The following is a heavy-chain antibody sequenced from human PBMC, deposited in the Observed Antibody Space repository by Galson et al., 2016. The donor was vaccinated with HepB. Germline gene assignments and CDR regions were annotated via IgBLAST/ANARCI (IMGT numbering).Heavy chain of an antibody. V-gene: IGHV3-66*01. D-gene: IGHD6-13*01. CDR3: ARDWCSSWCLH. CDR1: GFTVSSDY. CDR2: IYSGDST. J-gene: IGHJ4*02. Sequence: SLRLSCAGSGFTVSSDYMSWVRQAPGKGLEWVSVIYSGDSTDYADSVQGRFTTSRASSKNTRYLQLNSLRVADTAVYYCARDWCSSWCLHRGQGTLVTVSS.